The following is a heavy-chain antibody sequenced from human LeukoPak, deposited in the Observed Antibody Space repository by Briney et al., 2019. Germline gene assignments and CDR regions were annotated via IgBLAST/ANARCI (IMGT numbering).Heavy chain of an antibody. D-gene: IGHD3-9*01. CDR3: AKDVGNDLTGYYNWFDP. J-gene: IGHJ5*02. V-gene: IGHV3-30*02. CDR2: IRHDGSNK. Sequence: GGSLRLSCAASGFTFSTYGMHWVRQAPGKGPEWVTFIRHDGSNKYYAQSVKGRFTISRDNSKNTLYLQMSSLRAEDTAVYYCAKDVGNDLTGYYNWFDPWGQGTLVTVSS. CDR1: GFTFSTYG.